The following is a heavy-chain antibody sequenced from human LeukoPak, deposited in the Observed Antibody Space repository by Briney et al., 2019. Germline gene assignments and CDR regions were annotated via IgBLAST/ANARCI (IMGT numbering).Heavy chain of an antibody. J-gene: IGHJ5*02. D-gene: IGHD6-13*01. CDR2: IKPDGTDN. Sequence: PGGSLRLSCAASGFTFSSYWMSWVRQAPGKGLEWVANIKPDGTDNYYVDSVKGRFTISRDNAKNSLFLQMDSLGVEDTAVYYCARAEVAAPGGYGPWGQGILVTVSP. V-gene: IGHV3-7*05. CDR1: GFTFSSYW. CDR3: ARAEVAAPGGYGP.